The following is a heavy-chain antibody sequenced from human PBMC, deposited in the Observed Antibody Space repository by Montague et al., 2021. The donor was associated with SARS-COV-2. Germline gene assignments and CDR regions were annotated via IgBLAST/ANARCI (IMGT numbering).Heavy chain of an antibody. V-gene: IGHV2-70*11. CDR3: ARRTYDILTGYDYGMDV. CDR2: IDWDDDK. D-gene: IGHD3-9*01. J-gene: IGHJ6*02. CDR1: GFSLSTSGMC. Sequence: PALVKPTQTLTLTCTFSGFSLSTSGMCMSWIRQPPGKALEWLARIDWDDDKYYSTSLTTRLTISKDTSKNQVVLTMTNMDPVDTATYYCARRTYDILTGYDYGMDVWGQGTTVTVSS.